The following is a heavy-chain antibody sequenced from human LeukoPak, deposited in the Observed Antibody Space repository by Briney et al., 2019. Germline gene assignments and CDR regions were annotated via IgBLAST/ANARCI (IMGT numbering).Heavy chain of an antibody. D-gene: IGHD5-12*01. V-gene: IGHV3-30*04. J-gene: IGHJ4*02. Sequence: GGSLRLSCAAAGFTFSSYAMHWVRRAPGKGLEWVAVISYDGSNKYYADSVKGRFTISRDNSKNTLYLQMNSLRAEDTAVYYCARGNSGYDYWGQGTLVTVSS. CDR1: GFTFSSYA. CDR3: ARGNSGYDY. CDR2: ISYDGSNK.